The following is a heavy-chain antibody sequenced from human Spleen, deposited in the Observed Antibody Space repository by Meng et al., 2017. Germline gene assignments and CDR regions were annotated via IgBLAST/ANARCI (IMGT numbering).Heavy chain of an antibody. J-gene: IGHJ4*02. CDR2: IWYDGSNK. D-gene: IGHD6-13*01. CDR1: GFTISSYG. V-gene: IGHV3-33*01. CDR3: ARDTSSWARNFDY. Sequence: GESLKISCAAPGFTISSYGMHWVRQAPGKGLEWVAVIWYDGSNKYYADSVKGRFTTSRDNSKNTLYLQMNSLRAEDTAVYYCARDTSSWARNFDYWGQGTLVTVSS.